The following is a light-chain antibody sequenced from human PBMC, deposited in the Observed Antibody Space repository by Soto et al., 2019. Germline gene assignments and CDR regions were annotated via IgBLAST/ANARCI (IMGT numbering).Light chain of an antibody. CDR1: QSVRSN. V-gene: IGKV3-15*01. CDR2: GAS. Sequence: EIVMTQSPATLSVSPGERATLFCRASQSVRSNFLAWYQQKRGQAPRLLIYGASTRATGVPARFSGSGSGTEFTLTISSLQSEDFAVYYCQQYSAWPLTFGGGTKVEMK. CDR3: QQYSAWPLT. J-gene: IGKJ4*01.